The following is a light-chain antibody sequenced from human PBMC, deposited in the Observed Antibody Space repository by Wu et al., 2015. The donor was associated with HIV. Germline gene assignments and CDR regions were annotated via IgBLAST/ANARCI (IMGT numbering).Light chain of an antibody. J-gene: IGKJ4*01. CDR2: DAS. CDR3: QQRANWLT. Sequence: EIVLTQSPATLSLSPGERATLSCRASQSVGSYLAWYQQKPGQAPRLLIYDASNRATGIPARFSGSGSGTDFTLIITSLEPEDFAVYYCQQRANWLTFGGGTKVELK. CDR1: QSVGSY. V-gene: IGKV3-11*01.